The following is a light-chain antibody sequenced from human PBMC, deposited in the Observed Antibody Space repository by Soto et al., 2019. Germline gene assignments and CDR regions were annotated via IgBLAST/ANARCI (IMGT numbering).Light chain of an antibody. J-gene: IGLJ3*02. CDR3: ISYTTSSTPWV. Sequence: QLVLTQPASVSGSPGQSITISCTGTSSDVGAYNFVSWYQQHPGKVPKLMIYEVSNRPSGVSNRFSGSKSGNTASLTISGLQAEDEADYYCISYTTSSTPWVFGGGTKLTVL. CDR2: EVS. V-gene: IGLV2-14*01. CDR1: SSDVGAYNF.